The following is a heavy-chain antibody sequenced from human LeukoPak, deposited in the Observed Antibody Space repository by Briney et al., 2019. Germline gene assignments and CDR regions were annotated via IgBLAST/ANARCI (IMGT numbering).Heavy chain of an antibody. CDR1: GFTFSSYA. CDR2: ISGSGGST. Sequence: LPGGSLRLSCAASGFTFSSYAMSWVRQAPGMGLEWVSAISGSGGSTYYADSVKGRFTISRDNSKNTLYLQMNSLRAEDTAVYYCAKDEGILTGYPDWGQGTPVTVSS. V-gene: IGHV3-23*01. J-gene: IGHJ4*02. D-gene: IGHD3-9*01. CDR3: AKDEGILTGYPD.